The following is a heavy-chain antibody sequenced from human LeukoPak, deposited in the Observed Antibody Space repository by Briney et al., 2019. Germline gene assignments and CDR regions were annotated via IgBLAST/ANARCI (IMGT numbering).Heavy chain of an antibody. V-gene: IGHV1-46*01. Sequence: VASVKVSCKASGGTFSSYAISWVRQAPGQGLEWMGMIYPRDGSTSYAQRFQDRVTVTRDTSTSTVHMELSGLRSEDTAVYYCARDQEGFDYWGQGTLVTVSS. CDR2: IYPRDGST. CDR1: GGTFSSYA. J-gene: IGHJ4*02. CDR3: ARDQEGFDY.